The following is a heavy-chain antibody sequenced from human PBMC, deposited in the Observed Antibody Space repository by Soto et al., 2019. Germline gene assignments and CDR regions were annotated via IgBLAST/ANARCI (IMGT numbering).Heavy chain of an antibody. Sequence: QVQLVESGGGVVQPGRSLRLSCAASGFTFSSYAMHWVRQAPGKGLEWVAVISYDGSNKYYADSVQGRFTISRDNSKNTLYLQMNSRRAEDTAVYYCARDSSTVTTPKRGMDVWGQGTTVTVSS. CDR1: GFTFSSYA. D-gene: IGHD4-17*01. J-gene: IGHJ6*02. CDR2: ISYDGSNK. CDR3: ARDSSTVTTPKRGMDV. V-gene: IGHV3-30-3*01.